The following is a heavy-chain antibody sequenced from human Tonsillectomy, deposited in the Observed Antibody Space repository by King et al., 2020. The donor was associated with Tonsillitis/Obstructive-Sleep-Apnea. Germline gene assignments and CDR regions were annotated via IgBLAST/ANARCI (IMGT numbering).Heavy chain of an antibody. D-gene: IGHD3-3*01. J-gene: IGHJ3*01. V-gene: IGHV3-30*18. CDR1: GFTFKNYA. Sequence: QLVQSGGGVVQPGRSLRLSCAASGFTFKNYAMHWFRQAPGKGLEWVAGISHEGSDEYYVDSVKDRFTISRANSKRMLYLQMNSLRAEDTAVYYCTKWSDTYRWPGAFHVWGQGTLVTVSS. CDR3: TKWSDTYRWPGAFHV. CDR2: ISHEGSDE.